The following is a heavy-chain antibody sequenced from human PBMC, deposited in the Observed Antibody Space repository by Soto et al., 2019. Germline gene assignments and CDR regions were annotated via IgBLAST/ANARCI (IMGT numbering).Heavy chain of an antibody. V-gene: IGHV4-34*01. J-gene: IGHJ5*02. CDR1: GGSFSGYY. D-gene: IGHD3-10*01. Sequence: LSLTCAVYGGSFSGYYWSWIRQPPGKGLEWIGEINHSGSTNYNPSLKSRVTISVDTSKNQFSLKLSSVTAADTAVYYCARGRYYYGSGSYPENWFDPWGQGTLVTVSS. CDR2: INHSGST. CDR3: ARGRYYYGSGSYPENWFDP.